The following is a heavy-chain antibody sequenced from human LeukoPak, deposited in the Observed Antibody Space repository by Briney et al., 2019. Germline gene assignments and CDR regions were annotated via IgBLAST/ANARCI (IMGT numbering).Heavy chain of an antibody. V-gene: IGHV3-23*01. CDR2: ISANEGST. Sequence: GGSLRLSCAASGLICSDYAMSWVRQAPGEGLEWVSSISANEGSTKYADSVKGRFTISRDHSKNTLYLQMNSLRAEDTAIYYCARWRWQQSEFDYWGQGALVTVSS. J-gene: IGHJ4*02. CDR3: ARWRWQQSEFDY. D-gene: IGHD5-24*01. CDR1: GLICSDYA.